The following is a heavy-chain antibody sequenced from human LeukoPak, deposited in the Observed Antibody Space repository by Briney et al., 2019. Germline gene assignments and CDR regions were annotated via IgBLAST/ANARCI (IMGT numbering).Heavy chain of an antibody. Sequence: SVKVSCKASGGTFSSYAISWVRQAPGQGLEWMGRIIPIFGIANYAQKVQGRVTITADKSTSTAYMELSSLRSEDTAVYYCARSGGGYSSSWYAADYWGEGTLVTVSS. CDR3: ARSGGGYSSSWYAADY. CDR1: GGTFSSYA. CDR2: IIPIFGIA. V-gene: IGHV1-69*04. D-gene: IGHD6-13*01. J-gene: IGHJ4*02.